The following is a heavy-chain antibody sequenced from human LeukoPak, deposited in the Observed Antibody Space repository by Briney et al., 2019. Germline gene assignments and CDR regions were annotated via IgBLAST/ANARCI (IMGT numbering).Heavy chain of an antibody. CDR3: ARESGGSSSSGGFDY. Sequence: SETLSLTCTVSGGSISSYYWSWIRQPPGKGLEWIGYIYYSGSTNYNPSLKSRVTISVDTSKNQFSLKLSSVTAADTAVYYCARESGGSSSSGGFDYWGQGTLSPSPQ. J-gene: IGHJ4*02. CDR2: IYYSGST. V-gene: IGHV4-59*01. CDR1: GGSISSYY. D-gene: IGHD6-13*01.